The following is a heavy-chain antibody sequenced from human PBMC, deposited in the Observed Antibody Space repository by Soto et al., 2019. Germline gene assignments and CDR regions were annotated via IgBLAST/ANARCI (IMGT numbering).Heavy chain of an antibody. CDR3: AKRTYYDFWSGHYYYGMDV. CDR2: IKQDGSEK. J-gene: IGHJ6*02. Sequence: GGSLRLSCAASGFTFSSYWMSWVRQAPGKGLEWVANIKQDGSEKYYVDSVKGRFTISRDNAKNSLYLQMNSLRAEDTAVYYCAKRTYYDFWSGHYYYGMDVWGQGTTVTVSS. CDR1: GFTFSSYW. V-gene: IGHV3-7*01. D-gene: IGHD3-3*01.